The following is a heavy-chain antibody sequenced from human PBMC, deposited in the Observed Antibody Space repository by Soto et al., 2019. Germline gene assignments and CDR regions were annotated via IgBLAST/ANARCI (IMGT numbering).Heavy chain of an antibody. CDR1: GDSMNPYS. V-gene: IGHV4-59*01. CDR2: VYNSGST. J-gene: IGHJ4*02. D-gene: IGHD3-10*01. CDR3: AGDFGSGSYRFDY. Sequence: PSETLSLTCTVSGDSMNPYSWSWIRQPPGKGLEWIGYVYNSGSTTYNYPFKNRVTMSIDTSENQFSLKVSSVTAADTAVYYCAGDFGSGSYRFDYWGQGALVTVSS.